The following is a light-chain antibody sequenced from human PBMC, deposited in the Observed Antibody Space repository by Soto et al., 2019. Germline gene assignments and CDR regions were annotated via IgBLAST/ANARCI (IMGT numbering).Light chain of an antibody. CDR2: DVS. J-gene: IGLJ3*02. CDR3: RSYTDDNRL. CDR1: SSDVGGYNY. Sequence: QSALTQPASVSGSPGQSITISCTGTSSDVGGYNYVSWYQQHPGKVPKLLIYDVSNRPSGVSNRFSGSKSGNTASLTISGLQAEDAADYYCRSYTDDNRLFGRGTKLTVL. V-gene: IGLV2-14*01.